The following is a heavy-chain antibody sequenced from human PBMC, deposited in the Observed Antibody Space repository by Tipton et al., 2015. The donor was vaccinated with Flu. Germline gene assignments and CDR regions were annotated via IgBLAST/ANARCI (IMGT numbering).Heavy chain of an antibody. V-gene: IGHV4-59*08. J-gene: IGHJ5*02. D-gene: IGHD4-11*01. CDR2: IYYSGST. Sequence: TLSLTCTVSGGSINSYYWSWIRQPPGKGLEWIGYIYYSGSTNYNPSLKSRVTISVDTSKNQFSLKVFSVTAADTAVYYCARRDYSNYVSEPKNWFDPWGQGTLVTVSS. CDR1: GGSINSYY. CDR3: ARRDYSNYVSEPKNWFDP.